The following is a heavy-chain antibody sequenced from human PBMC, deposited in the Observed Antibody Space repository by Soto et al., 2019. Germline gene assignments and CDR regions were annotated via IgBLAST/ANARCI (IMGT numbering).Heavy chain of an antibody. D-gene: IGHD5-12*01. CDR1: GGSISSGDYY. V-gene: IGHV4-30-4*01. CDR2: IYYSGST. CDR3: ATRGPEMATIDFDY. Sequence: PSETLSLTCTVSGGSISSGDYYWSWIRQPPGKGLEWIGYIYYSGSTYYNPSLKSRVTISVDTSKNQFSLKLSSVTAADTAVYYCATRGPEMATIDFDYWGQGTLVTVSS. J-gene: IGHJ4*02.